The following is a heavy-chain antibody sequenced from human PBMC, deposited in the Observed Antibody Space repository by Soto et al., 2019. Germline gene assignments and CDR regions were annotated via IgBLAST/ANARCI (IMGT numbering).Heavy chain of an antibody. J-gene: IGHJ6*02. D-gene: IGHD3-22*01. V-gene: IGHV1-2*02. Sequence: QVHLVQSGAEVKKPGASVKVSCKASGYTFTDYYMHWVRQAPGQGLEWMGWINPNTGGTKYAQKFQGRVTMTRDTSISTAYMELSSLRSDDTAVDYCARDWYYFDSSGYSKPVYYYYYGLDVWGQGTTVTVSS. CDR2: INPNTGGT. CDR3: ARDWYYFDSSGYSKPVYYYYYGLDV. CDR1: GYTFTDYY.